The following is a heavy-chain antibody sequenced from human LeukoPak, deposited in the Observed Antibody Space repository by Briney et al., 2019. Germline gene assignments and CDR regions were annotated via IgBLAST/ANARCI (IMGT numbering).Heavy chain of an antibody. D-gene: IGHD1-7*01. V-gene: IGHV3-49*04. J-gene: IGHJ5*02. Sequence: GGSLVLSCTASGFTFGDYAMSWVRQAPGKGLEWVGFIRSKAYGGTTEYAASVKGRFTISRDDSKSIAYLQMNSLKTEDTAVYYCTRAITGTTPWFDPWGQGTLVTVSS. CDR2: IRSKAYGGTT. CDR3: TRAITGTTPWFDP. CDR1: GFTFGDYA.